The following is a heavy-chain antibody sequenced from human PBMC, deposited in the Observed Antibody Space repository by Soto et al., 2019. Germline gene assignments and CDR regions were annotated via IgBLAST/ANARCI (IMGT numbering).Heavy chain of an antibody. J-gene: IGHJ6*01. CDR1: GGTFRTSA. V-gene: IGHV1-69*12. Sequence: QVQLVQSGAEVKKPGSSVKVSCKTSGGTFRTSAISWVRQAPGQGLEWMGGIIPVFPTADYAQKCKGRVTITADESLSTAFMELSSLRPEDTAVYYCARDKDRQQLGGNYYYIMDVWRQGTTVTVSS. D-gene: IGHD3-3*02. CDR3: ARDKDRQQLGGNYYYIMDV. CDR2: IIPVFPTA.